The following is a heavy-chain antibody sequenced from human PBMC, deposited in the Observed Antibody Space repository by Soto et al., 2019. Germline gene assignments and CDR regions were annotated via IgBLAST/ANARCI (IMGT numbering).Heavy chain of an antibody. CDR1: GGSISSYY. D-gene: IGHD1-26*01. CDR2: IYCSGST. V-gene: IGHV4-59*01. J-gene: IGHJ4*02. CDR3: ARSSGSYSTEFDY. Sequence: SETLSLTCTVSGGSISSYYWSWIRQPPGKGLEWIGYIYCSGSTNYNPSLKSRVTISVDTSKNQFTLKLSSVTAADTAVYYCARSSGSYSTEFDYWGQGTLVTVSS.